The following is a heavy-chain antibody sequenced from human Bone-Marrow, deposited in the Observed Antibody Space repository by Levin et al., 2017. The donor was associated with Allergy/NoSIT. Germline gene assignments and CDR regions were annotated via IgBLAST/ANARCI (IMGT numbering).Heavy chain of an antibody. V-gene: IGHV3-48*02. Sequence: PGGSLRLSCVDSGFTFSDYSMNWVRQAPGKGLEWISYISSASSPIYYADSVKGRFSVSRDNVKNTLYLQMNSLRDEDTAVYYCARDADKITSYYYYGMDVWGQGTTVTVSS. CDR2: ISSASSPI. J-gene: IGHJ6*02. CDR1: GFTFSDYS. CDR3: ARDADKITSYYYYGMDV. D-gene: IGHD3-10*01.